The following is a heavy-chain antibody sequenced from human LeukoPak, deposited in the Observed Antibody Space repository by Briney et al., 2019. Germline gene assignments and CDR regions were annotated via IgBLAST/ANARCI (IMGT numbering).Heavy chain of an antibody. Sequence: ASVKVSCKXSGYTLTELSMHWVRQAPGKGLEWMGGFDPEDGETIYAQKFQGRVTMTEDTSTDTAYMELSSLRSEDTAVYYCATALRFQPLLYPGPFDYWGQGTLVTVSS. CDR1: GYTLTELS. CDR3: ATALRFQPLLYPGPFDY. V-gene: IGHV1-24*01. CDR2: FDPEDGET. J-gene: IGHJ4*02. D-gene: IGHD2-2*02.